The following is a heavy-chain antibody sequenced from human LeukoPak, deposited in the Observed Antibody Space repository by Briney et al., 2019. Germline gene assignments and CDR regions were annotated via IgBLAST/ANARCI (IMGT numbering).Heavy chain of an antibody. Sequence: GGSLRLSCAASGFTFSSYAMHWVRQAPGKGLEWVAVISYDGSNKYYADSVKGRFTISRDNSKNTLYLQMNSLRAEDTAVYYCARVKGSGYSFDYWGQGILVTVSS. D-gene: IGHD3-22*01. CDR2: ISYDGSNK. V-gene: IGHV3-30-3*01. CDR1: GFTFSSYA. CDR3: ARVKGSGYSFDY. J-gene: IGHJ4*02.